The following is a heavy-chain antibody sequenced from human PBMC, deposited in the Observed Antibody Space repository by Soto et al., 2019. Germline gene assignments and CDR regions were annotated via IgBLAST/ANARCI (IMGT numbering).Heavy chain of an antibody. J-gene: IGHJ4*02. CDR2: IHYSGST. CDR3: ARQDSVWFGDNIDY. Sequence: QLQLQESGPGLVKPSETLSLTCSVSGGSISSSRYYWGWIRQPPGKGLAWIGTIHYSGSTYYNPSLKSRVTISVDMSKNQFSLKLSSLTAADTAVYYCARQDSVWFGDNIDYWGQGTLVTVSS. D-gene: IGHD3-10*01. CDR1: GGSISSSRYY. V-gene: IGHV4-39*01.